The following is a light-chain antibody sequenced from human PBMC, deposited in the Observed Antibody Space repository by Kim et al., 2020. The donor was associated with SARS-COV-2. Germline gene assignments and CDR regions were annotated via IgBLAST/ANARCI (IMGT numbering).Light chain of an antibody. J-gene: IGLJ2*01. V-gene: IGLV3-19*01. CDR2: GKN. CDR3: NSRDSNDNVV. Sequence: SSELTQDPAVSVALGQTVRITCQGDSLRSYYATWYQQKPGQAPILVIYGKNNRPSGGPDRFSGSSSGNTASLTITGTQAGDEADYYCNSRDSNDNVVFGG. CDR1: SLRSYY.